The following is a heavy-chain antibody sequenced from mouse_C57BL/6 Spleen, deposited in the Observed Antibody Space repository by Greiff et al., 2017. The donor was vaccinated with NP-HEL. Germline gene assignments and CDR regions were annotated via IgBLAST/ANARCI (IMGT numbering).Heavy chain of an antibody. CDR2: ISYDGSN. CDR3: ARDHAWFAY. Sequence: EVQRVESGPGLVKPSQSLSLTCSVTGYSITSGYYWNWIRQFPGNKLEWMGYISYDGSNNYNPSLKNRISITRDTSKNQFFLKLNSVTTEDTATYYCARDHAWFAYWGQGTLVTVSA. J-gene: IGHJ3*01. CDR1: GYSITSGYY. V-gene: IGHV3-6*01.